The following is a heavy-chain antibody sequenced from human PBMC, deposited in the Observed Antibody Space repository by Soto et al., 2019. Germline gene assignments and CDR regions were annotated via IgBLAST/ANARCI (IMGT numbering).Heavy chain of an antibody. CDR3: ARSLPKYSYGIVSEFDY. J-gene: IGHJ4*02. CDR2: VYYTGNT. Sequence: SETLSLTCTVSGGSITSDNYYWVWIRQPPGKGLEWIGSVYYTGNTYYNSSLKSRVTISVDTSKNQFSLKLSSVTAADTAVYYCARSLPKYSYGIVSEFDYWGQGTLVTVSS. D-gene: IGHD5-18*01. V-gene: IGHV4-39*07. CDR1: GGSITSDNYY.